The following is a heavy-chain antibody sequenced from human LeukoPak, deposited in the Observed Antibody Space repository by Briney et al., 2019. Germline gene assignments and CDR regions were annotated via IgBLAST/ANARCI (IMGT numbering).Heavy chain of an antibody. D-gene: IGHD3-10*01. V-gene: IGHV4-4*07. CDR2: IYTSGST. Sequence: SETLSLTCTVSGGSISSYYWSWIRQPAGKGLEWIGRIYTSGSTNYNPSLKSRVTMSVGTSKNQFSLKLSSVTAADTAVYYCARNYYGSGTNWFDPWGQGTLVTVSS. CDR1: GGSISSYY. CDR3: ARNYYGSGTNWFDP. J-gene: IGHJ5*02.